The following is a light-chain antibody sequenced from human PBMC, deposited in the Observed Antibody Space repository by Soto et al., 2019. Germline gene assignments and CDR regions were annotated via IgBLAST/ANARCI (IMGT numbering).Light chain of an antibody. Sequence: DIQMTQSPSSLSASVGDRVTITCRASQSISSYLNWYQQKPGKAPKLLIYAASSLQSGVPSRFSGSGSGTDFTLTISSLQPEDFETYYCQPLNGYPLTLGGGTKVDI. J-gene: IGKJ4*01. CDR1: QSISSY. CDR2: AAS. V-gene: IGKV1-39*01. CDR3: QPLNGYPLT.